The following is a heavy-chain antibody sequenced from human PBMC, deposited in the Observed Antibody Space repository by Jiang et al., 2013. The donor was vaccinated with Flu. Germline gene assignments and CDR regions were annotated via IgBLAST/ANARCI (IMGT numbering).Heavy chain of an antibody. Sequence: SLTCTVSGGSISSYYWSWIRQPPGKGLEWIGYIYYSGSTNXNPSLKSRVTISVDTSKNQFSLKLSSVTAADTAVYYCARSWPLGAFDIWGQGTMVTVSS. CDR2: IYYSGST. CDR3: ARSWPLGAFDI. V-gene: IGHV4-59*13. J-gene: IGHJ3*02. CDR1: GGSISSYY.